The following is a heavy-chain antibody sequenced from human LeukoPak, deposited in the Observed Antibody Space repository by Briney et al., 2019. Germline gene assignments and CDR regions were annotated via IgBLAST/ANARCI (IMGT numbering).Heavy chain of an antibody. V-gene: IGHV4-4*02. J-gene: IGHJ4*02. CDR1: GGSISSSNW. CDR3: AREFDTGSGYYYVDY. Sequence: SETLSLTCAVSGGSISSSNWWSWVRQPPGKGLEWIGEIYHSGSTNYNPSLKSRVTISVDKSKNQFSLKLSSVTAADTAVYYCAREFDTGSGYYYVDYWGQGTLVTVSS. CDR2: IYHSGST. D-gene: IGHD3-22*01.